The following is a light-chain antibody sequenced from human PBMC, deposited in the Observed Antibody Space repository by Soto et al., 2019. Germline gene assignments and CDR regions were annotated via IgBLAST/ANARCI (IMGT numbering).Light chain of an antibody. CDR3: VQSTKPSP. CDR2: EVS. J-gene: IGKJ1*01. V-gene: IGKV2D-29*01. CDR1: QSLLHSDGKTY. Sequence: DIIMTQTPLSLSVTPGQSASISCKSSQSLLHSDGKTYMFWFLQKPGQPPQGLFYEVSNRFPGVPRRVRATGPGTAFALYISRMEAAYVSVDFFVQSTKPSPFGHATKV.